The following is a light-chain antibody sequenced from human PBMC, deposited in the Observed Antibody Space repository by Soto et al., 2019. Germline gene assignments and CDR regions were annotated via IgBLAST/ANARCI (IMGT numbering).Light chain of an antibody. J-gene: IGKJ2*01. CDR2: GAS. CDR1: QSVSSSY. Sequence: IVLTQSPGTLSLSPGERATLSCRASQSVSSSYLAWYQQKPGQAPRLLIYGASSRATGIPDRFSGSGSGTDFTLTISRLEPEDFAVYYCHQYGSSPPYTFGQGTKLEIK. V-gene: IGKV3-20*01. CDR3: HQYGSSPPYT.